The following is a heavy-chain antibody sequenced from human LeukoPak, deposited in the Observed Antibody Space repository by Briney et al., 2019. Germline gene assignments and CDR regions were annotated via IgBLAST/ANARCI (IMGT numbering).Heavy chain of an antibody. CDR3: ARYSDGSGYYDY. Sequence: KPSETLSLTCSVSGGSIRSYYWSWIRQPPGKGLEWIGYIYYSGSTNYNPSLKSRVIISVDTSKNQFSLKLTSVTAADTAVYYCARYSDGSGYYDYWGQGTLVTVSS. CDR2: IYYSGST. D-gene: IGHD3-22*01. J-gene: IGHJ4*02. CDR1: GGSIRSYY. V-gene: IGHV4-59*12.